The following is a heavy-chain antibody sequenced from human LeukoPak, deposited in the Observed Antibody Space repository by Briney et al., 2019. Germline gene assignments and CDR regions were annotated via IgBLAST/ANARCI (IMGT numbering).Heavy chain of an antibody. CDR2: ISNSKSYI. D-gene: IGHD6-13*01. V-gene: IGHV3-11*05. CDR1: GFTFSDYY. Sequence: AGGSLRLSCAASGFTFSDYYMSWIRQALGKGLEWVSYISNSKSYINYADSVKGRFTISRDNAKNSLYLQMNSLRAEDTAVCYCARGAAAGIDYWGQGTLVTVSS. CDR3: ARGAAAGIDY. J-gene: IGHJ4*02.